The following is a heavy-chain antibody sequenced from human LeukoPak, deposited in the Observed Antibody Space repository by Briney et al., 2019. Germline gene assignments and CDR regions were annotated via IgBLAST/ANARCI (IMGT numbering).Heavy chain of an antibody. CDR3: AKDVSTLVVGSNNWFDP. Sequence: PGGSLRLSCAASGFTFSSYAMSWVRQAPGKGLEWVSAISGSGGSTYYADSVKGRFTISRDNSKNTLYLQMNSLRAEDTAVYYCAKDVSTLVVGSNNWFDPWGQGTLVTVSS. V-gene: IGHV3-23*01. D-gene: IGHD2-8*02. CDR1: GFTFSSYA. CDR2: ISGSGGST. J-gene: IGHJ5*02.